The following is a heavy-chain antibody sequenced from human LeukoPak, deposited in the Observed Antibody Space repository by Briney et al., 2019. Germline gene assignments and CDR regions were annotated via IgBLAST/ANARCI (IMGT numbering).Heavy chain of an antibody. Sequence: GGSLRLSCITSGVTLSDHHMDWVRQAAGKGLEWVGCSRNKAKSYTTEYAASVKGRFTISRDDSKNSLHLQMNSLKIEDTAVYYCARDGGKGDNSAFDVWGQWTVVTVSS. CDR2: SRNKAKSYTT. CDR3: ARDGGKGDNSAFDV. CDR1: GVTLSDHH. D-gene: IGHD3-16*01. J-gene: IGHJ3*01. V-gene: IGHV3-72*01.